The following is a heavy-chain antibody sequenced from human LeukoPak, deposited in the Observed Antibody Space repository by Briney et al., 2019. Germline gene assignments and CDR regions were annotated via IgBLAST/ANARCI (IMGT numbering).Heavy chain of an antibody. Sequence: GRSLRLSCAASGFTFSSYAMHWVRQAPGKGLEWVAVISYDGSNKYYADSVKGRFTISRDNSKNTLYLQMNSLRAEDTAVYYCAKGFSEGCSGGSCYSFAFQHWGQGTLVTVSS. CDR2: ISYDGSNK. V-gene: IGHV3-30*04. CDR3: AKGFSEGCSGGSCYSFAFQH. D-gene: IGHD2-15*01. J-gene: IGHJ1*01. CDR1: GFTFSSYA.